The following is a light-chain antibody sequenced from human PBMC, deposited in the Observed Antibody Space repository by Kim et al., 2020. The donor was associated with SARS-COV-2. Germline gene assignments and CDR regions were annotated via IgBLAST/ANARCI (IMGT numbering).Light chain of an antibody. V-gene: IGLV1-51*01. CDR1: MPHIGKNS. CDR2: DNN. Sequence: GRQVTTPCSGSMPHIGKNSAFLYQKLPGRAPKFLIFDNNKRPSGIPDRFSGSKSGTSATLAITGLQTGDEADYYCGAWDGTLGNWVFGGGTKLTVL. J-gene: IGLJ3*02. CDR3: GAWDGTLGNWV.